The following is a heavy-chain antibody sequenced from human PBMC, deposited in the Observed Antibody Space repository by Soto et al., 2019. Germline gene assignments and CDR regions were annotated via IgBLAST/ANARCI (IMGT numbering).Heavy chain of an antibody. D-gene: IGHD4-4*01. CDR1: GFTFSDSY. CDR3: VKPPVITASYYYYDMDV. CDR2: ITFSGNTV. V-gene: IGHV3-11*01. J-gene: IGHJ6*02. Sequence: PGGSLRLSCAASGFTFSDSYMSWIRQAPGKGLEWISYITFSGNTVYYADSLKGRFTISRDNAKNSLYLQMNRLRAEDTAVYYCVKPPVITASYYYYDMDVWGQGTTVTVSS.